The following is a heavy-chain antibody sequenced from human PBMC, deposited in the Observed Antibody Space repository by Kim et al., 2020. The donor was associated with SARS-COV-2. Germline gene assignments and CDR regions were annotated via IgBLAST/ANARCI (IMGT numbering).Heavy chain of an antibody. CDR3: ARRNYDSTHNWFDP. CDR2: ISSSSSYI. J-gene: IGHJ5*02. D-gene: IGHD3-22*01. V-gene: IGHV3-21*01. CDR1: GFTFSSYS. Sequence: GGSLRLSCAASGFTFSSYSMNWVRQAPGKGLEWVSSISSSSSYIYYADSVKGRFTISRDNAKNSLYLQMNSLRAEDTAVYYCARRNYDSTHNWFDPWGQGTLVTVSS.